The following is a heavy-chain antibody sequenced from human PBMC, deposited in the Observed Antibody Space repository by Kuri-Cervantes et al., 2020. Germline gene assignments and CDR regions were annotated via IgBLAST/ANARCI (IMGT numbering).Heavy chain of an antibody. J-gene: IGHJ6*03. CDR1: GLTFSHAW. Sequence: GGSLRLSCAASGLTFSHAWMTWVRQAPGKGLEWVGRTKNTADGGAVDYAAPVKGRFTISRDDSKNTLYLQMNSLKTEDTAVYYCTTSDIVVVVAAYYYMDVWGKGTTVTVSS. CDR2: TKNTADGGAV. CDR3: TTSDIVVVVAAYYYMDV. D-gene: IGHD2-15*01. V-gene: IGHV3-15*01.